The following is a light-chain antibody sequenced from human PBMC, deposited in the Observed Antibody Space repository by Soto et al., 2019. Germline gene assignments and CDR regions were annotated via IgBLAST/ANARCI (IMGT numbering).Light chain of an antibody. CDR2: AAS. J-gene: IGKJ2*01. CDR3: QQSYSTLYT. Sequence: DIPMTQSPSSLSASVGDRVTITCRASQSISSDLNWYQQKPWKAPKLLIYAASSLQSGVPSRFSGGGSGQDFTLTISSLQPEYFATYYCQQSYSTLYTFGQGTKLEIK. V-gene: IGKV1-39*01. CDR1: QSISSD.